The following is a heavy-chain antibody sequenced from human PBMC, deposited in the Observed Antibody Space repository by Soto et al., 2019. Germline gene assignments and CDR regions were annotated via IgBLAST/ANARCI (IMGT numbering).Heavy chain of an antibody. CDR3: ARGVGRVVPAAILDY. CDR1: GYTFTSYY. J-gene: IGHJ4*02. V-gene: IGHV1-46*01. CDR2: INPSGGST. D-gene: IGHD2-2*01. Sequence: ASVKLSCKASGYTFTSYYMHWVRQAPGQGLEWMGIINPSGGSTSYAQKFQGRVTMTRDTSTSTVYMELSSLRSEDTAVYYCARGVGRVVPAAILDYWGQGTLVTVSS.